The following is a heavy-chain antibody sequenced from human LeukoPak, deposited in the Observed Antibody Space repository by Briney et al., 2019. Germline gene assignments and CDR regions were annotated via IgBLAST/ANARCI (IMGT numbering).Heavy chain of an antibody. V-gene: IGHV4-59*01. CDR2: IYYSGST. D-gene: IGHD3-22*01. Sequence: NSSETLSLTCTVSGGSISSYYWSWIRQPPGKGLEWIGYIYYSGSTNYNPSLKSRVTISVDTSKNQFSLKLSSVTAADTAVYYCSTDRYYYDSSGYYRIFDYWGQGTLVTVSS. CDR1: GGSISSYY. J-gene: IGHJ4*02. CDR3: STDRYYYDSSGYYRIFDY.